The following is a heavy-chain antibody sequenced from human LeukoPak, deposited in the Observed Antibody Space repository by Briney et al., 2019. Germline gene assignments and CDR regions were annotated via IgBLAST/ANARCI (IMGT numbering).Heavy chain of an antibody. V-gene: IGHV4-39*07. D-gene: IGHD6-13*01. CDR1: GGSISSSSYY. J-gene: IGHJ3*02. CDR2: IYHVGNT. CDR3: ARTFSSWFLDAFEI. Sequence: PSETLSLTCTVSGGSISSSSYYWGWIRQPPGRGLEWIASIYHVGNTYSYNPSLKNRVTISVDTSENQFSLSLSSVTAADTAVYYCARTFSSWFLDAFEIWGQGTVVTVSS.